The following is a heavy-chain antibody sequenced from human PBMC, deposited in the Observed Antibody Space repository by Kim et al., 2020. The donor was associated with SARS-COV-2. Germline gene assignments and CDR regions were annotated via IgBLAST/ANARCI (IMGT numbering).Heavy chain of an antibody. CDR1: GFTFSSYG. CDR2: IWYDGSNK. D-gene: IGHD6-19*01. J-gene: IGHJ4*02. Sequence: GGSLRLSCAASGFTFSSYGMHWVRQAPGKGLEWVAVIWYDGSNKYYADSVKGRFTISRDNSKNTLYLQMNSLRAEDTAVYYCARESGIAVAGPSRPFDYWGQGTLVTVSS. V-gene: IGHV3-33*01. CDR3: ARESGIAVAGPSRPFDY.